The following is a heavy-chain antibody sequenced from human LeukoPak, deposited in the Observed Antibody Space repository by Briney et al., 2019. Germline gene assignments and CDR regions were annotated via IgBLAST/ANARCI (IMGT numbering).Heavy chain of an antibody. CDR2: INHSGST. CDR1: GGSFSGYY. V-gene: IGHV4-34*01. Sequence: PSETLSLTCAVYGGSFSGYYWSWIRQPPGKGLEWIGEINHSGSTNYNPSLKSRVTIPVDTSKNQFSLKLSSVTAADTAVYYCASLLVATIKEAYYFDYWGQGTLVTVSS. J-gene: IGHJ4*02. D-gene: IGHD5-12*01. CDR3: ASLLVATIKEAYYFDY.